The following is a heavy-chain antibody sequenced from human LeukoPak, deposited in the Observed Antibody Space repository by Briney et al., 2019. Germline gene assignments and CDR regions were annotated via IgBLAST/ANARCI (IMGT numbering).Heavy chain of an antibody. V-gene: IGHV4-59*07. J-gene: IGHJ6*02. D-gene: IGHD4/OR15-4a*01. CDR2: IYYRGST. Sequence: PSDTLSLTCTVSGGSISSSYGSWIRQPPGRGLEWVGYIYYRGSTNYNPSLKSRVTISVDPSKTQFSLKLSSVTAADTAVDYCARTVIRGAIPVYYGMDVWGQGTTVTVSS. CDR1: GGSISSSY. CDR3: ARTVIRGAIPVYYGMDV.